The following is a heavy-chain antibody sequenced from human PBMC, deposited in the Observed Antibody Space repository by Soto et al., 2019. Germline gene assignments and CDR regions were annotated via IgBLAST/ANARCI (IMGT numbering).Heavy chain of an antibody. J-gene: IGHJ6*02. V-gene: IGHV4-31*03. Sequence: QVQLQESGPGLVKPSQTLSLTCTVSGGSISSGGYYWSWIRQHPGKGLEWIGYIYYSGSTYYNPSLQSRVTISVETAKNQCSLKLSSVTAADTAVYYCARGYSSGWYYPYYYGMDVWGQGTTVTVSS. CDR1: GGSISSGGYY. CDR2: IYYSGST. CDR3: ARGYSSGWYYPYYYGMDV. D-gene: IGHD6-19*01.